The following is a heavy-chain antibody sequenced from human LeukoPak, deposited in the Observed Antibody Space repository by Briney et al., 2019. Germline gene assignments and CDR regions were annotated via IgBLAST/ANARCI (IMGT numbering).Heavy chain of an antibody. J-gene: IGHJ4*02. Sequence: LSLTCAVYGGSFSGYYMSWIRQAPGKGLEWVSYISSSGSTIYYADSVKGRFTISRDNAKNSLYLQMNSLRAEDTAVYYCARYAEPDVWFVFDYWGQGTLVTVSS. V-gene: IGHV3-11*01. CDR3: ARYAEPDVWFVFDY. CDR2: ISSSGSTI. CDR1: GGSFSGYY. D-gene: IGHD2-21*01.